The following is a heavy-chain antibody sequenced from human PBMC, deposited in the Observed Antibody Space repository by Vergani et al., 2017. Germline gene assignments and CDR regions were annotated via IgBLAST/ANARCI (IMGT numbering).Heavy chain of an antibody. CDR2: INHSGST. Sequence: QVQLQQWGAGLLKPSETLSLTCAVYGGSFSGYYWSWIRQPPGKGLEWIGEINHSGSTNYNPSLKSRVTISVDTSKNQFSLKLSSVTAADTAVYYCARRSGEGLWFGELSNPVWGKGP. V-gene: IGHV4-34*01. J-gene: IGHJ6*03. CDR3: ARRSGEGLWFGELSNPV. D-gene: IGHD3-10*01. CDR1: GGSFSGYY.